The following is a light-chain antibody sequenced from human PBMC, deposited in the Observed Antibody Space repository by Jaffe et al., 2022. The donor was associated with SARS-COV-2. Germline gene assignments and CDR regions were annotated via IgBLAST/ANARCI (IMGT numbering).Light chain of an antibody. J-gene: IGLJ2*01. CDR1: SSDVGGYNY. Sequence: QSALTQPASVSGSPGQSISISCTGTSSDVGGYNYVSWYQQHPGKAPKVMIYDVSDRPSGVSDRFSGSKSGNTASLTISGLQAEDEADYYCSSYTTSRHVVFGGGTKLTVL. CDR2: DVS. V-gene: IGLV2-14*03. CDR3: SSYTTSRHVV.